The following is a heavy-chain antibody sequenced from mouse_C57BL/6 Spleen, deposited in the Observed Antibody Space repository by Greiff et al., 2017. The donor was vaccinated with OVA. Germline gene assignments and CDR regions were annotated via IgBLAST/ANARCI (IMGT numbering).Heavy chain of an antibody. CDR1: GYTFTDYN. V-gene: IGHV1-22*01. CDR3: ARFGYYGAWFAY. Sequence: EVQLQQSGPELVKPGASVKMSCKASGYTFTDYNMPWVKQSHGKSLEWIGYINPNNGGTSYNQKFKGQATLTVNKSSSTAYMERRSLTSEDSAVYYCARFGYYGAWFAYWGQGTLVTVSA. D-gene: IGHD2-3*01. J-gene: IGHJ3*01. CDR2: INPNNGGT.